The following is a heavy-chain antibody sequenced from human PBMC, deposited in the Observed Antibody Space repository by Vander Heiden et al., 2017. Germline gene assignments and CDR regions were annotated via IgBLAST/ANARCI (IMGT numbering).Heavy chain of an antibody. CDR2: IAIYGRSE. J-gene: IGHJ4*02. V-gene: IGHV3-30*04. Sequence: QVQLVESGGGVVQPGRSLRLSCAASGFTFTKYAIHWVRQAPGKGLEWVAVIAIYGRSEYFADSVKGRFTISRDNSKDTLNLQMNSLRLEDTAMYFCAREPYTLGGLPMFFFDYLGQGTLVTVSS. D-gene: IGHD2-2*02. CDR1: GFTFTKYA. CDR3: AREPYTLGGLPMFFFDY.